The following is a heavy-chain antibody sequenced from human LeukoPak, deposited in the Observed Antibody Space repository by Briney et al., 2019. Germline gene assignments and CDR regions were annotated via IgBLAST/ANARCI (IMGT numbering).Heavy chain of an antibody. J-gene: IGHJ4*02. CDR2: IHYSGGT. V-gene: IGHV4-59*08. CDR1: GGSISNYY. Sequence: KPSETLSLTCTVSGGSISNYYWSWIRQPPGKGLEWIGYIHYSGGTNSNPSLKSRVTISVDTSNNQFSLKLSSVTAADTAVYYCASRHDYIGDYWGQGTLVTVSS. CDR3: ASRHDYIGDY. D-gene: IGHD4-11*01.